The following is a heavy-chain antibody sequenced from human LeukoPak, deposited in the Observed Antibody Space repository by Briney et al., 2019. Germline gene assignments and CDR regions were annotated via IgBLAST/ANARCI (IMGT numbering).Heavy chain of an antibody. CDR3: ARAHQEYYDFWSGYDY. Sequence: GGSLRLSCAASGFTFSSYTMNWVRQAPGKGLEWVSSISSSSYYIYYADSVKGRFTISRDNAKNSLYLQMNSLRAEDTAVYYCARAHQEYYDFWSGYDYWGQGTLVTVSS. J-gene: IGHJ4*02. D-gene: IGHD3-3*01. V-gene: IGHV3-21*01. CDR2: ISSSSYYI. CDR1: GFTFSSYT.